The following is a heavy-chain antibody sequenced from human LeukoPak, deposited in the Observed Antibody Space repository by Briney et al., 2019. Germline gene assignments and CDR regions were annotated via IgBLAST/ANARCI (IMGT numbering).Heavy chain of an antibody. Sequence: GASVKVSCKASGGTFSSYAISWVRQAPGQALEWMGGIIPIFGTANYAQKFQGRVTITADESTSTAYMELSSLRSEDTAVYYCARGGRYSSSWYWFDYWGQGTLVTVSS. D-gene: IGHD6-13*01. CDR3: ARGGRYSSSWYWFDY. CDR1: GGTFSSYA. CDR2: IIPIFGTA. J-gene: IGHJ4*02. V-gene: IGHV1-69*13.